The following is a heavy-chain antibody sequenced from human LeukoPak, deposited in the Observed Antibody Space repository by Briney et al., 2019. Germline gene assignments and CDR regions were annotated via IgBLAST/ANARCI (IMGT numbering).Heavy chain of an antibody. D-gene: IGHD1-26*01. CDR1: GFTFSSYA. J-gene: IGHJ4*02. CDR2: ISGSGGST. Sequence: GGSLRLSCAASGFTFSSYAMSWVRQAPGKGLEWVSAISGSGGSTYYADSVKGRFTISRDNSKNTLYLQMNSLRAEDTAVYYCARDQGEWELGYWGQGTLVTVSS. V-gene: IGHV3-23*01. CDR3: ARDQGEWELGY.